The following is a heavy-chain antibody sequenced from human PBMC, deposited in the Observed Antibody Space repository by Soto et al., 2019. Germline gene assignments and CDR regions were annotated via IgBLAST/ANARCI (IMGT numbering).Heavy chain of an antibody. CDR3: TRGPTCPEDY. Sequence: EVQLVESGGGLVQPGGSLRLSCAASGFTFSGYWMHWVRQGPGKGLVWVSRINGDGSRISYADSVKGRFTISRDNAKNTLYLQMNRPKAEDTAVYYCTRGPTCPEDYWGQGTLVTVSS. CDR2: INGDGSRI. CDR1: GFTFSGYW. J-gene: IGHJ4*02. V-gene: IGHV3-74*01.